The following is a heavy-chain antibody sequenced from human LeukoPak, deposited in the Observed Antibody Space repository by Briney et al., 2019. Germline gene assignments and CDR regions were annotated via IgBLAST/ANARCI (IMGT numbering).Heavy chain of an antibody. V-gene: IGHV3-66*01. CDR2: IYNGGNT. J-gene: IGHJ3*02. D-gene: IGHD3-3*01. CDR1: GFVVSSNY. CDR3: ARGSRFGVVGRDAFDI. Sequence: PGGSLRLSCAASGFVVSSNYMSWVRQAPGKGLEWVSIIYNGGNTYYADSVKGRFTISRDNAKNSLYLQMNSLRAEDTAVYYCARGSRFGVVGRDAFDIWGQGTMVTVSS.